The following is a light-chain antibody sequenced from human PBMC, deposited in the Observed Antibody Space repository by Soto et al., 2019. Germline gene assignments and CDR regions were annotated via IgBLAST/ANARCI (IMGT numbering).Light chain of an antibody. CDR1: QSISSW. CDR3: QQYNSYWT. J-gene: IGKJ1*01. V-gene: IGKV1-5*03. Sequence: DIQMTQSPSTLSASVGDRVTITCRASQSISSWLAWYQQKPGKAPKLLIYKASSLESGVPSRFSGSGSGTEFTLTISSLQPDDFATYDCQQYNSYWTFGQGTKVETK. CDR2: KAS.